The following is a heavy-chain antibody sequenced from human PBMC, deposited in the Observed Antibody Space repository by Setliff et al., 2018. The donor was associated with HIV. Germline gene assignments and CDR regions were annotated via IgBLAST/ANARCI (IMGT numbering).Heavy chain of an antibody. D-gene: IGHD3-9*01. J-gene: IGHJ5*02. CDR3: ARARLQGIVTAVGPRDNCLDP. V-gene: IGHV1-18*01. CDR2: ISAYTGHT. Sequence: GASVKVSCKASGYSFINYGISWVRQAPGQGLEWMGWISAYTGHTDYASRLLGRVTMTTDTSTSTAYMELRSLSSDDTAVYFCARARLQGIVTAVGPRDNCLDPWGQGTRGTVSS. CDR1: GYSFINYG.